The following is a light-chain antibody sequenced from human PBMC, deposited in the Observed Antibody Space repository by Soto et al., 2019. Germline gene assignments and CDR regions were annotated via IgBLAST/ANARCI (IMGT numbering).Light chain of an antibody. CDR1: QSVHNF. J-gene: IGKJ5*01. V-gene: IGKV3-11*01. CDR2: CAS. CDR3: QQRSNWPPIT. Sequence: EVVLTQSAATLSWSPGGRAALSCEASQSVHNFLAWYQHKPAQAPRLLVYCASNRAAGIPARFSGSGSGTDFTLTINSLEPEDFAVYYCQQRSNWPPITFGQGTRLEIK.